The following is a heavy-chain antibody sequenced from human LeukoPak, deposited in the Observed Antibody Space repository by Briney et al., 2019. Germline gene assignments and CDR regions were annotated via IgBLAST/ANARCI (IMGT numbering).Heavy chain of an antibody. J-gene: IGHJ4*02. CDR2: IYPRDGST. Sequence: ASVKVSCRASGYSFTSNYIHWVRQAPGQGLEWMGMIYPRDGSTSYAQRFQDRVTVTRDTSTSTVHMELSGLRSEDTAVYYCARDQEGFDYWGQGTLVTVSS. V-gene: IGHV1-46*01. CDR3: ARDQEGFDY. CDR1: GYSFTSNY.